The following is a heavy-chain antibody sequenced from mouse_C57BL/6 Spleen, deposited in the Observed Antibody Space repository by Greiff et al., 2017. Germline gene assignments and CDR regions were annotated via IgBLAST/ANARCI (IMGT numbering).Heavy chain of an antibody. CDR2: IDPETGGT. D-gene: IGHD3-2*02. CDR1: GYTFTDYE. CDR3: TRDSSGAAY. V-gene: IGHV1-15*01. J-gene: IGHJ3*01. Sequence: VQGVESGAELVRPGASVTLSCKASGYTFTDYEMHWVKQTPVHGLEWIGAIDPETGGTAYNQKFKGKAILTADKSSSTAYMELRSLTSEDSAVYYCTRDSSGAAYWGQGTLVTVSA.